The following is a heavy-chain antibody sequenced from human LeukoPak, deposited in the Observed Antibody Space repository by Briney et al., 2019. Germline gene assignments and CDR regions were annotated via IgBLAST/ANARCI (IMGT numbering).Heavy chain of an antibody. CDR3: ARKYMVRGVIITAFDY. J-gene: IGHJ4*02. CDR2: IKQDGTEK. V-gene: IGHV3-7*02. CDR1: GFTFRSHW. D-gene: IGHD3-10*01. Sequence: GGSLRLSCAASGFTFRSHWMSWVRQAPGKGLEWVAHIKQDGTEKYYVDSVKGRFTISRDNAKNSLYLQMNSLRDEDTAVYYCARKYMVRGVIITAFDYWGQGTLVTVSS.